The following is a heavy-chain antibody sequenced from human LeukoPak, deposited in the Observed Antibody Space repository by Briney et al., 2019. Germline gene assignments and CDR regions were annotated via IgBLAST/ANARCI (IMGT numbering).Heavy chain of an antibody. CDR2: ITTSSTYT. CDR1: GFSFSSYN. Sequence: GGSLRLSCEASGFSFSSYNMDWVRQTPGKGLEWISSITTSSTYTFYADSVKGRFTISRDNAKNSLYLQMNSLRAEDTAVYYCAREDHENWGQGTLVTVSS. CDR3: AREDHEN. V-gene: IGHV3-21*01. J-gene: IGHJ4*02.